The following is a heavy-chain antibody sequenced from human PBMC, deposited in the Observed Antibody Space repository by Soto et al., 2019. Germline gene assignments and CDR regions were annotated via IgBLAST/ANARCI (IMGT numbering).Heavy chain of an antibody. D-gene: IGHD5-18*01. CDR2: IYYSGST. V-gene: IGHV4-31*03. CDR1: GGSISSGGYY. Sequence: SETLSLTCTVSGGSISSGGYYWSWIRQHPGKGLEWIGYIYYSGSTYYNPSLKSRVTISVDTSKNQFSLKLSSVTAADTAVYYCARGTAMANYFDYWGQGTLVTFSS. J-gene: IGHJ4*02. CDR3: ARGTAMANYFDY.